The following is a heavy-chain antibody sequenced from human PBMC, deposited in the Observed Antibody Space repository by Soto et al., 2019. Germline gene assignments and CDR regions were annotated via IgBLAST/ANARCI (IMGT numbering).Heavy chain of an antibody. J-gene: IGHJ5*02. CDR3: ARGPTYYDFWSGSRTFDP. CDR2: INHSGST. CDR1: GGSLSGYY. V-gene: IGHV4-34*01. D-gene: IGHD3-3*01. Sequence: SETLSLTCAVYGGSLSGYYWSWIRQPPGKGLEWIGEINHSGSTNYNPSLKSRVTISVDTSKNQFSLKLSSVTAADTAVYYCARGPTYYDFWSGSRTFDPWGQGTLVTVS.